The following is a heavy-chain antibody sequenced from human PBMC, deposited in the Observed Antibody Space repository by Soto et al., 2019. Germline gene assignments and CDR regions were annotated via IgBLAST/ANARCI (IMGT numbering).Heavy chain of an antibody. Sequence: TLSLTCAVSGGSISSGGYSWSWIRQAPVKGLEWIGYIYHSGSTYYNPSLKSRVTISVDRSKNQFSLKLSSVTAADTAVYYCARLLNYYGSGSYPRGNYYYGMDVWGQGTTVTVSS. J-gene: IGHJ6*02. D-gene: IGHD3-10*01. CDR1: GGSISSGGYS. CDR3: ARLLNYYGSGSYPRGNYYYGMDV. V-gene: IGHV4-30-2*01. CDR2: IYHSGST.